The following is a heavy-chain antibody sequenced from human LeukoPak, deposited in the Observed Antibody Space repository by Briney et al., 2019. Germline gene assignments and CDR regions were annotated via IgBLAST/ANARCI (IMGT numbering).Heavy chain of an antibody. V-gene: IGHV7-4-1*02. Sequence: ASVKVSCKASEYTFTSNALGWVRQAPGQGLEWMGWINTNTGNPTYAQGFTGRFVFSLDTSDNTAYLQISSLQAEDTAVYYCASFFCTSGLCYYLDYWGQGTLVTVSS. CDR1: EYTFTSNA. D-gene: IGHD2-8*01. CDR2: INTNTGNP. J-gene: IGHJ4*02. CDR3: ASFFCTSGLCYYLDY.